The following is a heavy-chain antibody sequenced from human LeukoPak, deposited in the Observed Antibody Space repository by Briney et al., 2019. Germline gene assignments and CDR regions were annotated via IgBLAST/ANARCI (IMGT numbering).Heavy chain of an antibody. CDR3: ARVWSSGYTKDY. D-gene: IGHD3-22*01. Sequence: GGSLRLSCAASGFTFSSYSIDWVRQAPGKGLEWLSYISSSSTIYYADSEKGRFTISRDNAKNSVYLQMNSLRAEDTAVYYCARVWSSGYTKDYWGQGTLVTVSS. V-gene: IGHV3-48*04. CDR1: GFTFSSYS. CDR2: ISSSSTI. J-gene: IGHJ4*02.